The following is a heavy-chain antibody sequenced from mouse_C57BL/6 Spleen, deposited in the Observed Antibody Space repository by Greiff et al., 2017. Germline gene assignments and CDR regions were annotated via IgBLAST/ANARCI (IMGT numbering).Heavy chain of an antibody. CDR3: TRRGAYGSSLGAMDY. Sequence: VKLVESGAELVRPGASVTLSCKASGYTFTDYEMHWVKQTPVHGLEWIGAIDPETGGTAYNQKFKGKAILTADKSSSTAYMELRSLTSEDSAVYYCTRRGAYGSSLGAMDYWGQGTSVTVSS. J-gene: IGHJ4*01. D-gene: IGHD1-1*01. V-gene: IGHV1-15*01. CDR2: IDPETGGT. CDR1: GYTFTDYE.